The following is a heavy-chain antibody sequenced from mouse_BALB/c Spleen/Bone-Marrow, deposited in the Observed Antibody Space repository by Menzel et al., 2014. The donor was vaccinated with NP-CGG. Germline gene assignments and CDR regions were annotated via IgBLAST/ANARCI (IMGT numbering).Heavy chain of an antibody. V-gene: IGHV14-3*02. D-gene: IGHD1-1*01. CDR2: IDPANGNT. J-gene: IGHJ3*01. Sequence: VQLQQSGAELVKPGASVKLSCTASGFNIKDTYMHRVKQRPEQGLEWIGRIDPANGNTKYDPKFQGKATITADTSSNTAYLQLSSLTSEDTAVYYCASYYYGSSSFAYWGQGTLATVSA. CDR3: ASYYYGSSSFAY. CDR1: GFNIKDTY.